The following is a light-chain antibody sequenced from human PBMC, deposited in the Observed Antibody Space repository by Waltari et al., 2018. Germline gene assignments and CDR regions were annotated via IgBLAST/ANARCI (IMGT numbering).Light chain of an antibody. J-gene: IGLJ3*02. CDR1: SGSLSTTSY. V-gene: IGLV8-61*01. CDR3: ALYMGSGIWV. CDR2: KAN. Sequence: QTVVTQEPSLSVSPGGTVTLTCALSSGSLSTTSYATWYQQTPGQAPRTLVYKANARSSGGPDLFSGSILGNTAALTITGAQADDESDYYCALYMGSGIWVFGGGTRLTVL.